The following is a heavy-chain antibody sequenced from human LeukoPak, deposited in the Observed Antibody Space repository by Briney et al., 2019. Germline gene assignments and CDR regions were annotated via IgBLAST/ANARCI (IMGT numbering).Heavy chain of an antibody. CDR3: ARGSGWLVEAFDI. Sequence: SETLSLTCTLYGGSFSGFYWSWIRQPPGKGLEWIGEINHSGSTNYNPSLKSRVTISVDTSKNQFFLRLSSVTAADTAVYYCARGSGWLVEAFDIWGQGTMVTVSS. V-gene: IGHV4-34*01. J-gene: IGHJ3*02. D-gene: IGHD6-19*01. CDR1: GGSFSGFY. CDR2: INHSGST.